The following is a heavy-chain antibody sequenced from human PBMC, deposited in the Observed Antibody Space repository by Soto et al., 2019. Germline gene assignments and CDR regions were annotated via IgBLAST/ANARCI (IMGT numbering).Heavy chain of an antibody. CDR3: AKEKDRVFDY. CDR2: ITWDGGST. CDR1: GFTFDDHT. Sequence: PGWSLRLSCAGSGFTFDDHTLHWVRQIPGKGLEWVSLITWDGGSTFYADSVKGRFTISRDNNKDFVYLQMNSLRTDDTAVYYCAKEKDRVFDYWGQGTPVTVSS. V-gene: IGHV3-43*01. J-gene: IGHJ4*02.